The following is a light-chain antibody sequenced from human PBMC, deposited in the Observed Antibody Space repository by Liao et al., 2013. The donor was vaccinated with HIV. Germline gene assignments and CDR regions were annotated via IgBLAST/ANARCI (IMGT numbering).Light chain of an antibody. CDR2: QDT. CDR1: KLGDEY. J-gene: IGLJ2*01. CDR3: QAWDSRADVV. V-gene: IGLV3-1*01. Sequence: SYELTQPPSVSVSPGQTASITCSGDKLGDEYASWYQQKPGQSPVLVIYQDTRRPSGIPERFSGSYSGNTATLTISGTQAIDEADYFCQAWDSRADVVFGGGTKLTVL.